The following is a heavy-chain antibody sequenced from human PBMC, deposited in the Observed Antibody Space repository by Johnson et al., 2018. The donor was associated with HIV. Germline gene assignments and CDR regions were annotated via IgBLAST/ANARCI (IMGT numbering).Heavy chain of an antibody. V-gene: IGHV3-30-3*01. J-gene: IGHJ3*02. CDR2: ISYDGSNE. Sequence: QVQLVESGGGVVQPGRSLRLSCAASGFTFSSYDMNWVRQDPGKGLEWVAVISYDGSNEYFADSVKGRFTISRDNSKNTLYLKMNSLRAEDTAVYYCEREHYDSSGLDAFDTFGQGTMFTVSS. CDR3: EREHYDSSGLDAFDT. D-gene: IGHD3-22*01. CDR1: GFTFSSYD.